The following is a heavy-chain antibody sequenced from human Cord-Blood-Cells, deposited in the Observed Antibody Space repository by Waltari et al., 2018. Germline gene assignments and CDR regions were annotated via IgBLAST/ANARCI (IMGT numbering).Heavy chain of an antibody. CDR2: IYYSGST. D-gene: IGHD1-26*01. CDR3: AILSRIVGAGYYFDY. V-gene: IGHV4-39*01. Sequence: QLQLQESGPGLVKPSATLSLTCTVAGGSISSCSYYWGWHRQPRGKGLGWIGSIYYSGSTYYNPSLKSRVTIAVDTSKNQFSLKLSSVTAADTAVYYCAILSRIVGAGYYFDYWGQGTLVTVSS. CDR1: GGSISSCSYY. J-gene: IGHJ4*02.